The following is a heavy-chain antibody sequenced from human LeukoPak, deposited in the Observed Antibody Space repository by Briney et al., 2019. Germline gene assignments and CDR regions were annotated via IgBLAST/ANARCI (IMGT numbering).Heavy chain of an antibody. CDR3: AREGYFGSGSYQMGY. D-gene: IGHD3-10*01. CDR2: INPNSGDT. Sequence: APVKVSCKASGGTFSSYAISWVRQAPGQGLEWMGWINPNSGDTNYAQNFQGSVTMTRDTSISTAYVELSRLRSDDTAVYYCAREGYFGSGSYQMGYWGQGTLVTVSS. CDR1: GGTFSSYA. V-gene: IGHV1-2*02. J-gene: IGHJ4*02.